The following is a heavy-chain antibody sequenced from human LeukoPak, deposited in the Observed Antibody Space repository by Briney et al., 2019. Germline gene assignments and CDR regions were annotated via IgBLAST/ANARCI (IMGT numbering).Heavy chain of an antibody. CDR1: GFTFSSYE. CDR3: ARDGIDGAVGHYYFDY. CDR2: ISSSGSTI. Sequence: GGSLRLSCAASGFTFSSYEMNWVRQAPGKGLKWVSYISSSGSTIYYADSVKGRFTISRDNAKNSLYLQMNSLRAEDTAVYYCARDGIDGAVGHYYFDYWGQGTLVTVSS. J-gene: IGHJ4*02. V-gene: IGHV3-48*03. D-gene: IGHD1-26*01.